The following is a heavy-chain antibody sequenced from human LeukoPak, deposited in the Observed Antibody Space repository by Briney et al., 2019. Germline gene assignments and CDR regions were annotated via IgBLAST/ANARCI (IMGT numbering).Heavy chain of an antibody. CDR1: GYTFTSYD. CDR3: ARVGGFRYGSGSSLGY. J-gene: IGHJ4*02. D-gene: IGHD3-10*01. Sequence: RASVKVSCKASGYTFTSYDINWVRQATGQGLEWMGWMNPNSGNTGYAQKFQGRVTMTRNTSISTAYMELSSLRSEDTAVYYCARVGGFRYGSGSSLGYWGQGTLVTLSS. CDR2: MNPNSGNT. V-gene: IGHV1-8*01.